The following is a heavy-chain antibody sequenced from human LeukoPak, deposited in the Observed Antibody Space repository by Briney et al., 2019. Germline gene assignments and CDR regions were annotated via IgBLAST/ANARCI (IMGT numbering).Heavy chain of an antibody. Sequence: GGSLRLSCAASGFTFSSYSMNWVRQAPGKGLEWVSSISSSSSYIYYADSVKGRFTISRDNAKNSLYLQMSSLRAEDTAVYYCARGAYCGGDCYPHFDYWGQGTLVTVSS. CDR2: ISSSSSYI. CDR1: GFTFSSYS. J-gene: IGHJ4*02. V-gene: IGHV3-21*01. D-gene: IGHD2-21*02. CDR3: ARGAYCGGDCYPHFDY.